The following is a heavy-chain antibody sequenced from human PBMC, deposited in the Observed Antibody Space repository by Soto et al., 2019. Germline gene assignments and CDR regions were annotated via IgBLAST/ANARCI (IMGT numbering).Heavy chain of an antibody. D-gene: IGHD4-17*01. V-gene: IGHV3-30*18. Sequence: QVQLVESGGGVVQPGGSLRLSCAASGFSFSTYAMHWVRQAPGKGPEWLAVIANDGRDKYYADSVKGRFTVSRDTSKNTLYLQMNTLRPEDTAVYYCAKDPDGDYGADYWGQGTLVTVSS. J-gene: IGHJ4*02. CDR3: AKDPDGDYGADY. CDR1: GFSFSTYA. CDR2: IANDGRDK.